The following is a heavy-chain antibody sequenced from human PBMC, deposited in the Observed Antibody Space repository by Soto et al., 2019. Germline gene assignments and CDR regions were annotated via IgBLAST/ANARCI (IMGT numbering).Heavy chain of an antibody. CDR2: IIPIFGTA. D-gene: IGHD4-17*01. CDR3: ARDLYGGFDY. Sequence: SVQVSFKATGCIFSSYAISWVRQAPGQGLEWMGGIIPIFGTANYAQKFQGRFTITADESTSTAYMELSSLRSEDTAVYYCARDLYGGFDYWGQGTLVTVSS. CDR1: GCIFSSYA. V-gene: IGHV1-69*13. J-gene: IGHJ4*02.